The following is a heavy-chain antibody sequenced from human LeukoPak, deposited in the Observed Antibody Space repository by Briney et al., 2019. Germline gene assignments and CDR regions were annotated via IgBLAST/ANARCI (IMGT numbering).Heavy chain of an antibody. D-gene: IGHD6-13*01. V-gene: IGHV4-59*01. CDR3: ARNSRSSSWSLYYYYVDV. Sequence: SETLSLTCTVSGGSISSYYWSWIRQPPGKGLEWIGYIYYSGSTNYNPSLKSRVTISVDTSKNQFSLKLSSVTAADTAVYYCARNSRSSSWSLYYYYVDVWGKGTTVTISS. CDR2: IYYSGST. CDR1: GGSISSYY. J-gene: IGHJ6*03.